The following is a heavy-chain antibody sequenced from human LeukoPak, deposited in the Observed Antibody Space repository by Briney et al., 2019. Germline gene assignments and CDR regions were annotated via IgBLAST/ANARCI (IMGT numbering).Heavy chain of an antibody. CDR3: AKQLGYCSDGSCYFPY. CDR2: LYYGVST. V-gene: IGHV3-66*04. J-gene: IGHJ4*02. CDR1: GFTVSGDY. Sequence: PGGSLRLSCVVSGFTVSGDYISWFRQAPGKGLEWVSVLYYGVSTLYKDSVKGRFTTSGDNFKNTVYLQMNSLRAEDTAVYYCAKQLGYCSDGSCYFPYWGQGTLVTVSS. D-gene: IGHD2-15*01.